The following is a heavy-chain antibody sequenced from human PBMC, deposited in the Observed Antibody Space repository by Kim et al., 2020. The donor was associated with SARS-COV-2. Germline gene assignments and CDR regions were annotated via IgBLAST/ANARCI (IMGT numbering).Heavy chain of an antibody. CDR2: ISNDATSK. D-gene: IGHD5-12*01. Sequence: GGSLRLSCAASGFTFSNYGMHWVRQAPGKGLEWVTVISNDATSKFYADSVKGRFTISRDNSKNTLYLQMNSLRAEDTDVYFCAKADGYNPIIPPFDYWGQGTLVTVSS. CDR1: GFTFSNYG. J-gene: IGHJ4*02. V-gene: IGHV3-30*18. CDR3: AKADGYNPIIPPFDY.